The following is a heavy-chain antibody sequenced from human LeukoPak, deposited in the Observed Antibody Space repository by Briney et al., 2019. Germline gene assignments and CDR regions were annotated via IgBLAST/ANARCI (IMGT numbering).Heavy chain of an antibody. D-gene: IGHD3-22*01. Sequence: SETLSLTCTVSGGSISSYYWSWIRQPPGKGLEWIGYIYYSGSTNYNPSLKSRVTISVDTSKNQFSLKLSSVTAADMAVYYCAGITTMIVLNGAFDIWGQGTMVTVSS. CDR3: AGITTMIVLNGAFDI. V-gene: IGHV4-59*08. CDR1: GGSISSYY. J-gene: IGHJ3*02. CDR2: IYYSGST.